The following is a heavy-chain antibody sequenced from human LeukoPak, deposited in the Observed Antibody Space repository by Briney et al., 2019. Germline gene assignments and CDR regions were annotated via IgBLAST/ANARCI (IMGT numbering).Heavy chain of an antibody. CDR1: GFTFSSYA. J-gene: IGHJ4*02. CDR3: GRDGYYDCSGGSCYFEY. CDR2: ISYDGSNK. D-gene: IGHD2-15*01. Sequence: PGRSLRLSCAASGFTFSSYAMHWVRQAPGKGLEWVAVISYDGSNKYYADSVKGRFTISRDNSKNTLYLQMNSLRAEDTAVYYCGRDGYYDCSGGSCYFEYWGEGPLVTVS. V-gene: IGHV3-30*14.